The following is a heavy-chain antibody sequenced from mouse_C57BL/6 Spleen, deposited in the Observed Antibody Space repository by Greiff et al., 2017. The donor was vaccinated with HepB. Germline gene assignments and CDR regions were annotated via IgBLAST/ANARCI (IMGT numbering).Heavy chain of an antibody. Sequence: EVQVVESGGGLVKPGGSLKLSCAASGFTFSDYGMHWVRQAPEKGLEWVAYISSGSSTIYYADTVKGRLTISRDNAKNTLFLQMTSLRSEDTAMYYCARGTAQRAMDYWGQGTSVTVSS. V-gene: IGHV5-17*01. D-gene: IGHD3-2*02. CDR3: ARGTAQRAMDY. CDR1: GFTFSDYG. CDR2: ISSGSSTI. J-gene: IGHJ4*01.